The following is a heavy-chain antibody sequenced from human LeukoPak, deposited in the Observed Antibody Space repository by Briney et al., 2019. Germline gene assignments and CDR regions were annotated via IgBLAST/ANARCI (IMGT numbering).Heavy chain of an antibody. CDR3: ARTNYDFWSGYYDHWFDP. D-gene: IGHD3-3*01. CDR2: ISVYNGNI. V-gene: IGHV1-18*01. J-gene: IGHJ5*02. CDR1: GYTFTSYG. Sequence: ASVKVSCKASGYTFTSYGITWVRQAPGQGLEWMGWISVYNGNINYAQKLQGRVTMTTDKSTSTAYMELRSLRSDDTAVYYCARTNYDFWSGYYDHWFDPWGQGTLVTVSS.